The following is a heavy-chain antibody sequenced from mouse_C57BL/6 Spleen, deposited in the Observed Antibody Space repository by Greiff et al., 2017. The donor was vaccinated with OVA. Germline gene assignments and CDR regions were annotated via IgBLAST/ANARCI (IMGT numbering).Heavy chain of an antibody. CDR1: GYTFTDYY. CDR2: INPNNGGT. CDR3: ARSGMVTRRGYAMDY. J-gene: IGHJ4*01. Sequence: EVQLQQSGPELVKPGASVKISCKASGYTFTDYYMNWVKQSHGKSLEWIGDINPNNGGTSYNQKFKGKATLTVDKSSSTAYMELRSLTSEDSAVYYCARSGMVTRRGYAMDYWGQGTSVTVSS. D-gene: IGHD2-2*01. V-gene: IGHV1-26*01.